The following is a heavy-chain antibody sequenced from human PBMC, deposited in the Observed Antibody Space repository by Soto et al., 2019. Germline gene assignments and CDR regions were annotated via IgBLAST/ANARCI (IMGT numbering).Heavy chain of an antibody. V-gene: IGHV1-3*01. Sequence: ASVKVSCKASGYTFTSYAMHWVRQAPGQRLEWMGWINAGNGNTKYSQKFQGRVTMTRDTSTSTVYMELSSLRSEDTAVYYCARVGRVTTLPDYWGQGTLVTVSS. CDR3: ARVGRVTTLPDY. D-gene: IGHD4-4*01. CDR1: GYTFTSYA. CDR2: INAGNGNT. J-gene: IGHJ4*02.